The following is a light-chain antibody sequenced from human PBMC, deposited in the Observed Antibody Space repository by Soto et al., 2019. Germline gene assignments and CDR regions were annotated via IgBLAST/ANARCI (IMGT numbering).Light chain of an antibody. V-gene: IGKV1-5*01. CDR3: QQYNSYSRT. CDR1: QSISSW. Sequence: DIQMPQSPSTLSASVGDRITITCRASQSISSWLAWYQQKPGKAPKLLIYDASSLESGVPSRFSGSGSWTEFTLTISSLQPDDFATYYYQQYNSYSRTFGQGTKVEIK. J-gene: IGKJ1*01. CDR2: DAS.